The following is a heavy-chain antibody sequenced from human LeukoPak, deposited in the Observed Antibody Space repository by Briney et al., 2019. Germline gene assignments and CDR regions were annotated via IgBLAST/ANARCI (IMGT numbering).Heavy chain of an antibody. CDR2: INPNSGGT. V-gene: IGHV1-2*02. J-gene: IGHJ6*03. CDR1: GYTFTGYY. Sequence: ASVEVSCKASGYTFTGYYMHWVRQAPGQGLEWMGWINPNSGGTNYAQKFQGRVTMTRDTSISTAYMELSRLRSDDTAVYYCARAGNPFYYYYMDVWGKGTTVTVSS. D-gene: IGHD4-23*01. CDR3: ARAGNPFYYYYMDV.